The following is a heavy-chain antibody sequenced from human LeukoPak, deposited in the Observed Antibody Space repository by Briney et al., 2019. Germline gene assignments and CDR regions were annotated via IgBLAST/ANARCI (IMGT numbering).Heavy chain of an antibody. V-gene: IGHV4-31*03. CDR1: GGSISTGGYY. CDR2: IYYSGST. Sequence: MTSGTLSLTCTVSGGSISTGGYYWSWIRQHPGKGLEWIAYIYYSGSTYYNPSLKSRVTISVDTSKNQFSLKLSSVTAADTAVYYCARFHTSGYYRHFDFWGQGTLVTVSS. CDR3: ARFHTSGYYRHFDF. J-gene: IGHJ4*02. D-gene: IGHD3-22*01.